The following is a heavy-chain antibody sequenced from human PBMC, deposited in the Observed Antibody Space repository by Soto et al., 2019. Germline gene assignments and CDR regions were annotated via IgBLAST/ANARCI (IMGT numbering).Heavy chain of an antibody. CDR1: GGSFSGYY. CDR2: INHSGST. V-gene: IGHV4-34*01. J-gene: IGHJ4*02. D-gene: IGHD6-19*01. CDR3: ARATGYSSGWYAY. Sequence: LSLTFAVYGGSFSGYYWSWIRQPPGKGLEWIGEINHSGSTNYNPSLKSRVTISVDTSKNQFSLKLSSVTAADTAVYYCARATGYSSGWYAYWGQGTLVTV.